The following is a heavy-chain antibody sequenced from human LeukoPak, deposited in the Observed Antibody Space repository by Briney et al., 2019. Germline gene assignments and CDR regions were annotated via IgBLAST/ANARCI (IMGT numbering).Heavy chain of an antibody. CDR3: ARDLNWGDFDY. CDR2: ISPDGSVK. Sequence: GGSLRLSCAASGFSFTSSWMTWVRQAPGKGLEWVANISPDGSVKNHVASVKGRLTISRDNAKTTLYLQMNSLSAVDTAVYYCARDLNWGDFDYWGQGTLVTVSS. CDR1: GFSFTSSW. V-gene: IGHV3-7*01. J-gene: IGHJ4*02. D-gene: IGHD7-27*01.